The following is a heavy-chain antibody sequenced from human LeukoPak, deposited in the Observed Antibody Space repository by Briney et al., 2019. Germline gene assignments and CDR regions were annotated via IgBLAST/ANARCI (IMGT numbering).Heavy chain of an antibody. CDR1: GGSFSGYY. Sequence: SETLSLTCAVYGGSFSGYYWSWIRQPPGKGLDWSGEINHSGSTNHNPSLKSRVTISVGTSKNHFSLKLSYVTAADTAVYYCASVGRGSGSGNLLSHYYGMDVWGKGTTVPVSS. CDR3: ASVGRGSGSGNLLSHYYGMDV. D-gene: IGHD3-10*01. J-gene: IGHJ6*04. CDR2: INHSGST. V-gene: IGHV4-34*01.